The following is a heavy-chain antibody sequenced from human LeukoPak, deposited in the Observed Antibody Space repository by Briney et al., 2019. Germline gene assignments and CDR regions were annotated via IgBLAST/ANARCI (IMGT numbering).Heavy chain of an antibody. CDR1: GGSISSYY. CDR2: IYYSGST. V-gene: IGHV4-59*01. D-gene: IGHD5-18*01. Sequence: SETLSLTCTVSGGSISSYYWSWIRQPPGKGLEWIGYIYYSGSTNYNPSLKSRVTISVDTSKNQFSLKLSSVTAADTAVYYCARGGGYSYGYGEWNKGTDYWGQGTLVTVSS. J-gene: IGHJ4*02. CDR3: ARGGGYSYGYGEWNKGTDY.